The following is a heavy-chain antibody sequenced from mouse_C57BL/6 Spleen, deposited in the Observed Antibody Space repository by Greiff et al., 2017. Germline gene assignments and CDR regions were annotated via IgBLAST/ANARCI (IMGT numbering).Heavy chain of an antibody. D-gene: IGHD1-1*01. V-gene: IGHV5-17*01. CDR2: IRSGSSPI. CDR1: GFTFSDYG. Sequence: EVKVVESGGGLVKPGGSLKLSCAASGFTFSDYGMHWVRQAPEKGLEWVAYIRSGSSPIYYADNVKGRFTISRYNAKNTLFLKMTRLRSEDTAMYYCARSFITTVVDYAMDYWGQGTSVTVSS. CDR3: ARSFITTVVDYAMDY. J-gene: IGHJ4*01.